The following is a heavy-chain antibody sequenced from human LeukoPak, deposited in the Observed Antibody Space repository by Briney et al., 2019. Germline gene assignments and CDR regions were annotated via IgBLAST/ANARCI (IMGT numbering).Heavy chain of an antibody. D-gene: IGHD4-17*01. CDR1: GGSFSGYY. CDR2: ISGSGGST. J-gene: IGHJ5*02. V-gene: IGHV3-23*01. Sequence: PSETLSLTCAVYGGSFSGYYWSWVRQAPGKGLEWVSAISGSGGSTYYADSVKGRFTISRDNSKNTLYLQMNSLRAEDTAVYYCAKGRDDYGDYGRTGRFDPWGQGTLVTVSS. CDR3: AKGRDDYGDYGRTGRFDP.